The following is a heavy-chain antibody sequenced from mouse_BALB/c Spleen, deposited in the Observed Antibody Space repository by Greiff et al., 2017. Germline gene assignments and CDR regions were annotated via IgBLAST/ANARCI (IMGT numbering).Heavy chain of an antibody. D-gene: IGHD2-10*01. CDR2: IDPANGNT. CDR3: ASSYYGNVAY. J-gene: IGHJ3*01. Sequence: EVQLQQSGAELVRSGASVKLSCTASGFNIKDTYMHWVKQRPEQGLEWIGRIDPANGNTKYDPKFQGKATITADTSSNTAYLQLSSLTSEDTAVYYCASSYYGNVAYWGQGTRVTVSA. V-gene: IGHV14-3*02. CDR1: GFNIKDTY.